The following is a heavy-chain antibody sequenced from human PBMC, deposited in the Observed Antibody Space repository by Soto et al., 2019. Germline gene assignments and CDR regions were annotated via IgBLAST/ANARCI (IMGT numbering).Heavy chain of an antibody. J-gene: IGHJ5*02. CDR3: AREVVVGGSLWLDP. CDR2: MNANVDAT. CDR1: GFTFASND. V-gene: IGHV1-8*01. Sequence: QAQLVQSGAEVKKPGASVKVSCKASGFTFASNDINWVRQAPGQGLQWMGWMNANVDATDSPQEFKGRVSMTWNASISTAYLELHNLKSDATAVYYCAREVVVGGSLWLDPWGQGSLVTVSS. D-gene: IGHD2-15*01.